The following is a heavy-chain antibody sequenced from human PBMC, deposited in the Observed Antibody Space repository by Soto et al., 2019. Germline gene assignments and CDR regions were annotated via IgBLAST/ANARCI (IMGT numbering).Heavy chain of an antibody. CDR1: GFTFSSYY. CDR2: IDFDGRST. Sequence: EVQLVESGGGLVQPGGSLRLSCAVSGFTFSSYYMQWVRQGPGKGLVYVARIDFDGRSTVHADSVKGRFTISRDNAKNTLYLQMTSLGVEDTGVDYCASGGSSSWLRALDLWGQGTLVTVSS. CDR3: ASGGSSSWLRALDL. D-gene: IGHD6-13*01. V-gene: IGHV3-74*01. J-gene: IGHJ5*02.